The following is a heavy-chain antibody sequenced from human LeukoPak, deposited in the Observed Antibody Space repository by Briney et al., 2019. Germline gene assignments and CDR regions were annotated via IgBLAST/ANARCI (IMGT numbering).Heavy chain of an antibody. CDR1: GGSISSSFYY. CDR2: IYYSEST. J-gene: IGHJ4*02. Sequence: PSETLSLTCTVSGGSISSSFYYWGWIRQPPGKGLEWIGTIYYSESTYYNPSLKSRVTISVDTSKNQFSLKLSSVTAADTAVYYCARLGDRYYYDSSWDYWGQGTLVTVSS. CDR3: ARLGDRYYYDSSWDY. V-gene: IGHV4-39*01. D-gene: IGHD3-22*01.